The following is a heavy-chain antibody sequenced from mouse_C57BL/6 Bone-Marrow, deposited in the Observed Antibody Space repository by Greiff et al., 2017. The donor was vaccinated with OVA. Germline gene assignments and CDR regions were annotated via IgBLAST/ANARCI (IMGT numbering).Heavy chain of an antibody. CDR2: IDPSDSYT. CDR3: ASGYYSFAY. CDR1: GYTFTSYW. Sequence: QVQLQQPGAELVKPGASVKLSCKASGYTFTSYWMQWVKQRPGQGLEWIGEIDPSDSYTNYNQKFKGKATLTVDTSSSTAYMQLSSLTSEDSAVYYCASGYYSFAYWGQGTLVTVSA. V-gene: IGHV1-50*01. D-gene: IGHD2-1*01. J-gene: IGHJ3*01.